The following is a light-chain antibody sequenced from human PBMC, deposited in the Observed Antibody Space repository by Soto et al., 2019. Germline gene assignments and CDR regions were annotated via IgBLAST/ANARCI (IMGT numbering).Light chain of an antibody. CDR1: QTVSSD. V-gene: IGKV3-15*01. Sequence: EMVMTQSPATLSVSPGERATLSCRASQTVSSDLAWYQQKPGQAPRLLIYGASTRAAGIPARFSGSGSGTEFTLTISSLQPEDFAVYFCQQYAGSPRTFGQGTKVDIK. J-gene: IGKJ1*01. CDR3: QQYAGSPRT. CDR2: GAS.